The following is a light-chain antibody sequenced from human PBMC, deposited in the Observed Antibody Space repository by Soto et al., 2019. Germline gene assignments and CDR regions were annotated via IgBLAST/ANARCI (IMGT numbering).Light chain of an antibody. J-gene: IGKJ5*01. CDR1: QSISNY. CDR3: QQRHMWPIT. Sequence: IVLTQSPATLSLSPGERATLSCRASQSISNYLAWYQQKPGQAPRLLIYDAYNRATGIPPRFSGSGSGTDFTLTISSLEPEDSAVYYCQQRHMWPITFGQGTRLEIK. V-gene: IGKV3-11*01. CDR2: DAY.